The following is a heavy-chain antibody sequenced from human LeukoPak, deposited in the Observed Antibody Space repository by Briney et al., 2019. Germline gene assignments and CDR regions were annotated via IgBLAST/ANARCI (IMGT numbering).Heavy chain of an antibody. V-gene: IGHV3-23*01. CDR2: ISGSGGST. J-gene: IGHJ4*02. Sequence: PGGSLRLSCAASVYTFSRYDITWARQAPGKGLEWVSTISGSGGSTYYADSVKGRFTISRDNPKDTVYLQLDSLRADDTAVYYCAKDSRSLPYCFDFWGQGTLVTVSS. CDR3: AKDSRSLPYCFDF. CDR1: VYTFSRYD.